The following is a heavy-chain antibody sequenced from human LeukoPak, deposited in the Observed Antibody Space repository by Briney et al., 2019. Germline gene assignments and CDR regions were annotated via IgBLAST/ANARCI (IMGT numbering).Heavy chain of an antibody. CDR1: GLTFSNVL. J-gene: IGHJ4*02. Sequence: PGGSLRLSCAASGLTFSNVLMSWVRQAPGKGLEWIARITSGGTREYAASVEGRFTISRDDSKNMMHLQMDSLKTEDAAVFYCATRQLPNCDCPLDFWGQGTLVTVSS. D-gene: IGHD2-21*02. CDR2: ITSGGTR. CDR3: ATRQLPNCDCPLDF. V-gene: IGHV3-15*01.